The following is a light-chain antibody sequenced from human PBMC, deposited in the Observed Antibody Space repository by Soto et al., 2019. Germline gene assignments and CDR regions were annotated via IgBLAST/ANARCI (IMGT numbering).Light chain of an antibody. Sequence: IVLTQSPATLSVSPGERATLSCRASQRISSSLACYQQKPGQAPRHLIYAASTRATGIPARFSGGGSGTDFTLTISSLQSDDFAVYYCQQYCSSPALTFGGGTKVDIK. CDR1: QRISSS. CDR3: QQYCSSPALT. V-gene: IGKV3D-15*02. CDR2: AAS. J-gene: IGKJ4*01.